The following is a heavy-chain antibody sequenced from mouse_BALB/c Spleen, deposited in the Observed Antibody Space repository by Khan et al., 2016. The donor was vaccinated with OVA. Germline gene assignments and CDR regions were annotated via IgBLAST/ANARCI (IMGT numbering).Heavy chain of an antibody. Sequence: VKLLESGPGLVAPSQSLSITCTVSGFSLPGYGVTWVRKPPGRGLEGRGMIWGDGSPDYNAALKSRLSISKDNSKSQVFLKMNSLQTDDTARYYCARAYYGNYREAMDYWGQGTSVTVSS. CDR2: IWGDGSP. V-gene: IGHV2-6-7*01. CDR3: ARAYYGNYREAMDY. D-gene: IGHD2-10*01. CDR1: GFSLPGYG. J-gene: IGHJ4*01.